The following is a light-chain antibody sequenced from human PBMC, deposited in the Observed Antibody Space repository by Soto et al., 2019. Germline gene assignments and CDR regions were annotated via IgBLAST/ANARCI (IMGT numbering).Light chain of an antibody. CDR3: QQYNDYPST. CDR2: KAS. CDR1: QRISTW. J-gene: IGKJ2*01. V-gene: IGKV1-5*03. Sequence: DIQMTQSPSTLSASVGDSVTITCRASQRISTWLAWYQQKPGTAPKLLIYKASTLESGVPSRFSGSGSGTEFTLTISSLQPDDFATYYCQQYNDYPSTFGQGTKLEIK.